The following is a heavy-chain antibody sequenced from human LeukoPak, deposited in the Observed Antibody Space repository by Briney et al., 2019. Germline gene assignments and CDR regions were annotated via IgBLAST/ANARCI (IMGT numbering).Heavy chain of an antibody. V-gene: IGHV4-39*07. J-gene: IGHJ6*03. CDR2: IYYSGST. Sequence: SETLSLTCTVSGGSISSSSYYWGWIRQPPGKGLEWIGSIYYSGSTYYNPSLKSRVTISVDTSKNQFSLKLSSVTAADTAVYYCARVIEVYDFWSGYYTNYYYYYMDVWGKGTTVTVSS. CDR1: GGSISSSSYY. CDR3: ARVIEVYDFWSGYYTNYYYYYMDV. D-gene: IGHD3-3*01.